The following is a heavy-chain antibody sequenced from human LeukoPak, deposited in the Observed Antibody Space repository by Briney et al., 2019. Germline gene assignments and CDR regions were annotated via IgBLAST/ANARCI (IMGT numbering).Heavy chain of an antibody. CDR3: ARESSGATFQGY. CDR2: ISSSSSYI. J-gene: IGHJ4*02. V-gene: IGHV3-21*01. Sequence: PGGSLRLSCAASGFTFSSYTMNWVRQAPGKGLEWVSSISSSSSYIYYADSLKGRFTISRDNAKNSLYLQMNSLRAEDTAVYYCARESSGATFQGYWGQGNLVTVSS. CDR1: GFTFSSYT. D-gene: IGHD1-26*01.